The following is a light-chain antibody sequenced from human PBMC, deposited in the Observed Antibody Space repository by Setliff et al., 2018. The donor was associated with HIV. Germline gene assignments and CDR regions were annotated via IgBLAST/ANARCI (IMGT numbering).Light chain of an antibody. Sequence: QSALTQPASVSGSPGQSITISCTGTSSDIGTYNLVSWYQQYPGKAPKLMIYDDSKRPSGLSNRFSGSKSGNTASLTISGLQAEDEADYYCSSYTGSSTYDFGTGTKVTVL. CDR2: DDS. CDR1: SSDIGTYNL. CDR3: SSYTGSSTYD. J-gene: IGLJ1*01. V-gene: IGLV2-14*02.